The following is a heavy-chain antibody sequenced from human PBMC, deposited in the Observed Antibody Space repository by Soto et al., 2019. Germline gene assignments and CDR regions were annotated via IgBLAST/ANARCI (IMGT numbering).Heavy chain of an antibody. V-gene: IGHV4-31*03. CDR2: IYYSGST. CDR3: ARDLGLRYDSSGYYLD. CDR1: GGSISSGGYY. Sequence: QVQLQESGPGLVKPSQTLSLTCTVSGGSISSGGYYWSWIRQHPGKGLEWIGYIYYSGSTYYNPSPKSRVTESVGKSKNQFSLKLSSVTAADTAVYYCARDLGLRYDSSGYYLDWGQGTLVTVSS. D-gene: IGHD3-22*01. J-gene: IGHJ4*02.